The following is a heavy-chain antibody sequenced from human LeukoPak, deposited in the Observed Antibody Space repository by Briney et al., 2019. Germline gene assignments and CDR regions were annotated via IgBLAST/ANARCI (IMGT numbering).Heavy chain of an antibody. CDR1: GYTFTGYY. J-gene: IGHJ4*02. CDR2: INPNSGGT. V-gene: IGHV1-2*02. CDR3: ARQVVVAARSSGY. D-gene: IGHD2-15*01. Sequence: VASVKVSCKASGYTFTGYYMHWVRQAPGQGLEWMGWINPNSGGTNYAQKFQGRVTMTRDTSISTAYMELSRLRSDDTAVYYCARQVVVAARSSGYWGQGTLVTVSS.